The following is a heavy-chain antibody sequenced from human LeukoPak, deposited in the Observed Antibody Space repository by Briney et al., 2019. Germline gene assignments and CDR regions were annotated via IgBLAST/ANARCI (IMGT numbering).Heavy chain of an antibody. CDR2: FSGSGSKT. CDR3: AKLRYSAIDY. D-gene: IGHD5-18*01. J-gene: IGHJ4*02. V-gene: IGHV3-23*01. CDR1: GFAFSSNG. Sequence: GGSLRLSCAASGFAFSSNGMIWVRQAPGKGLECVACFSGSGSKTYYADAVKGRFTISRDNSKSTLYLQTDSLRAEDTAVYYCAKLRYSAIDYWGQGTLVTVSS.